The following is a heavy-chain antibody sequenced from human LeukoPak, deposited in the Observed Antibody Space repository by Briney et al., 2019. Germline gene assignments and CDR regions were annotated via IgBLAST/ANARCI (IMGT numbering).Heavy chain of an antibody. CDR1: GFTFGDYA. CDR2: IRSKAYGGTT. D-gene: IGHD2-15*01. Sequence: GGSLRLSCTASGFTFGDYAMSWARQAPGKGLEWVDFIRSKAYGGTTEYAASVKGRFTISRDDSKSIAYLQMNSLKTEDTAVYYCTRAPLYCSGGSCQRPIDYWGQGTLVTVSS. CDR3: TRAPLYCSGGSCQRPIDY. V-gene: IGHV3-49*04. J-gene: IGHJ4*02.